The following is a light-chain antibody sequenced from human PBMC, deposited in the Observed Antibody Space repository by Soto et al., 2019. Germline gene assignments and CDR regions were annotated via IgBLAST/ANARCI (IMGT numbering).Light chain of an antibody. CDR1: QDIRNE. CDR2: GTS. V-gene: IGKV1-6*01. J-gene: IGKJ1*01. CDR3: LQDRSYPRT. Sequence: AIQMTQSPSSLSASVGDRVTITCRASQDIRNELGWYQQRPGKAPKALIYGTSNLQSGVPSRFSGSGFGTDVTLTISSLQPEDFATYYCLQDRSYPRTFGQGTKVESK.